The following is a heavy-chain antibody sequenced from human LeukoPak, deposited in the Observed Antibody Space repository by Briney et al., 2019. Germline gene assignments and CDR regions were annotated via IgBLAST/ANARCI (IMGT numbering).Heavy chain of an antibody. CDR2: INPSGGST. CDR3: ARDGSSWNFDY. Sequence: ASVKVSCKASGYTFTSYYMHWVRQAPGQGLEWMGIINPSGGSTSYAQKFQGRVTMTRDTSTSTVYTELRSLTSEDTAVYYCARDGSSWNFDYWGQGTLVTVSS. V-gene: IGHV1-46*01. CDR1: GYTFTSYY. D-gene: IGHD6-13*01. J-gene: IGHJ4*02.